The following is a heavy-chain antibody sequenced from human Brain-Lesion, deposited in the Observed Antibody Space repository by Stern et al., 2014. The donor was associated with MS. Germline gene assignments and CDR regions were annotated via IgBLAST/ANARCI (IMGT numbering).Heavy chain of an antibody. CDR2: IYYRGST. CDR3: AKLWLGELPESPFDY. V-gene: IGHV4-39*01. CDR1: GGSISSSSYY. J-gene: IGHJ4*02. D-gene: IGHD3-10*01. Sequence: QVQLVESGPGLVKPSETLSLTCTVSGGSISSSSYYWGWIRQPPGKGLEGIGSIYYRGSTYSNPSLKSPVTISLDTSKNQFSLRLSSVTAADTAVYFCAKLWLGELPESPFDYWGQGTLVTVSS.